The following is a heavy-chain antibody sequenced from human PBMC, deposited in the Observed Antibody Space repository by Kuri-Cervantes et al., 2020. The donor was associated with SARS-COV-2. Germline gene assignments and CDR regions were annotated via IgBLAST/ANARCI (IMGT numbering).Heavy chain of an antibody. CDR3: ARGGKDSPTSMYFYYHMDV. J-gene: IGHJ6*03. V-gene: IGHV1-2*02. D-gene: IGHD2-15*01. CDR1: GYTFTAYF. Sequence: ASVKVSCKASGYTFTAYFMHWVRQAPGQGLEYMGWIHPNTGGTPFAQKFPGRVTLTRDTSITTAYMELYSLTSDDTAVYYCARGGKDSPTSMYFYYHMDVWGRGTTVTVSS. CDR2: IHPNTGGT.